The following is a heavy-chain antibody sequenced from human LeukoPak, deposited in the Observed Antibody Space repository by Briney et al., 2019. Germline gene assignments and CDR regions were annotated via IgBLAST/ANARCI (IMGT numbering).Heavy chain of an antibody. CDR1: GGSISSYY. Sequence: SETLSLTCTVSGGSISSYYWGWIRQPPGKGLEWIGSIYYSGSTYYNPSLKSRVTISVDTSKNQFSLKLSSVTAADTAVYYCAGGRAVPFDYWGQGTLVTVSS. V-gene: IGHV4-39*07. CDR2: IYYSGST. CDR3: AGGRAVPFDY. J-gene: IGHJ4*02. D-gene: IGHD2-2*01.